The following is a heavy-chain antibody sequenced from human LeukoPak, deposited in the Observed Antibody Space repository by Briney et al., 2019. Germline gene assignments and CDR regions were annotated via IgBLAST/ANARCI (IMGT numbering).Heavy chain of an antibody. D-gene: IGHD1/OR15-1a*01. Sequence: PGGSLRLSCAVSGLTFSSSWMDWVRQAPGKGLEWVASINPDGNKKYSADSVKGRFTISRDNAENSLYLQMNSLGAEDTALYYCARGWNTTPRSGFDIWGLGTMVTVSS. V-gene: IGHV3-7*01. CDR2: INPDGNKK. J-gene: IGHJ3*02. CDR1: GLTFSSSW. CDR3: ARGWNTTPRSGFDI.